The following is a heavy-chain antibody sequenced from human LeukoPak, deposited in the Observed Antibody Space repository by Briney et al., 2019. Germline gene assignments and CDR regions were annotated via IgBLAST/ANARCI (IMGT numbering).Heavy chain of an antibody. CDR2: IYYSGST. Sequence: PSETLSLTCTVSGGSISSYYWSWIRQPPGKGLEWIGYIYYSGSTNYNPSLKSRVTISVDTSQNHFSMKLNSVTAADTAVYYCVRGDRWLQHFVNWGQGTLVTVSS. D-gene: IGHD5-24*01. J-gene: IGHJ4*02. CDR3: VRGDRWLQHFVN. CDR1: GGSISSYY. V-gene: IGHV4-59*08.